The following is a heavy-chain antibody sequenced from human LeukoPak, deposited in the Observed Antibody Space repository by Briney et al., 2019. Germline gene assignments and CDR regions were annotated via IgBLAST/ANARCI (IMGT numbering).Heavy chain of an antibody. CDR1: GLTFSSSW. Sequence: GGSLRLSCAVSGLTFSSSWMDWVRQAPGKGLEWVANIKRDGSEKYYVDSVKGRFTISRDNAKNSLYLQMDSLRAEDTAVYYCARSRSAGYWGQGTLVTVSS. CDR3: ARSRSAGY. CDR2: IKRDGSEK. V-gene: IGHV3-7*01. J-gene: IGHJ4*02.